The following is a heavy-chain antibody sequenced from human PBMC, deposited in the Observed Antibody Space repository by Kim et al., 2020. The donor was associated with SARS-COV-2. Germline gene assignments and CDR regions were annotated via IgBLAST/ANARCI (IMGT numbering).Heavy chain of an antibody. CDR2: VFSSGST. CDR3: ARRRVGNHFYYFDF. V-gene: IGHV4-59*08. Sequence: SETLSLTCNVSGGSLNNYYWSWIRQPPGKGLEWIGYVFSSGSTNINPSLESRVTISVDTSNNQFSLSLTSVTAADTALYYCARRRVGNHFYYFDFLGRGTLVTVSS. CDR1: GGSLNNYY. J-gene: IGHJ4*02.